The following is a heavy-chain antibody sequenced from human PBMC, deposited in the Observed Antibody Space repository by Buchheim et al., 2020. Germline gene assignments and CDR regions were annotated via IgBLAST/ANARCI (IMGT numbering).Heavy chain of an antibody. D-gene: IGHD3-22*01. CDR1: GFTVSSNY. J-gene: IGHJ4*02. V-gene: IGHV3-66*01. CDR2: IYSGGST. Sequence: EVQLVESGGGLVQPGGSLRLSCAASGFTVSSNYMSWVRQAPGKGLEWVSVIYSGGSTYYADSVKGRFTISRDNSKNTLYLQMNSLRAEDTAVYYCARGQDYYDSSGYYYGPYYFDYWGQGTL. CDR3: ARGQDYYDSSGYYYGPYYFDY.